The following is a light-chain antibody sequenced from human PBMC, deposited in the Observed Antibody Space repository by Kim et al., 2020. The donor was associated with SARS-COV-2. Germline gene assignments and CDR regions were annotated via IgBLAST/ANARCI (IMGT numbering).Light chain of an antibody. Sequence: EIVLTQSPGTLSLSPGERATLSCRASQSVGSRYLAWYQQKAGQAPRLLIHGASFRAIGIPDRFRGSGSETDFSLIISRLEPGDCAVYYCKQYDTSPFTFGQGTKLEI. CDR2: GAS. V-gene: IGKV3-20*01. J-gene: IGKJ2*01. CDR1: QSVGSRY. CDR3: KQYDTSPFT.